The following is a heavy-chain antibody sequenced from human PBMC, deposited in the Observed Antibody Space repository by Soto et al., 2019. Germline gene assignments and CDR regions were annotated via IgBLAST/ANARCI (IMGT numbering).Heavy chain of an antibody. CDR2: IYYSGST. V-gene: IGHV4-39*01. Sequence: QLQLQESGPGLVKPSETMSLTCTVSGGSISSSSYCWGWIRQPPGKGLEWIGSIYYSGSTYYNPSLKSRVTISVDTSKNQFSLKLSSVTAADTAVYYCARSNCSGGSCYSIFHFDYWGQGTLVTVSS. CDR1: GGSISSSSYC. CDR3: ARSNCSGGSCYSIFHFDY. D-gene: IGHD2-15*01. J-gene: IGHJ4*02.